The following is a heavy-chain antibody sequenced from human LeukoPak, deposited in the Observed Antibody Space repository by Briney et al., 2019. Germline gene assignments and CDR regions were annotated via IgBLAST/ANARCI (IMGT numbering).Heavy chain of an antibody. Sequence: GGSLRLSCAASGFTFDDYAMHWVRQAPGKGLEWVSLISWDGGSTYYADSVKGRFTISRDNSKNSLYLQMNSLRAEDTALYYCAKDKLVYSGSQTGAFDIWGQGTMVTVSS. CDR3: AKDKLVYSGSQTGAFDI. V-gene: IGHV3-43D*03. D-gene: IGHD1-26*01. CDR1: GFTFDDYA. J-gene: IGHJ3*02. CDR2: ISWDGGST.